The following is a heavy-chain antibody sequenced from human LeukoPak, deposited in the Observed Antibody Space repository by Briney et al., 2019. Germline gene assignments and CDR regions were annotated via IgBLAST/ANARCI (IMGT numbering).Heavy chain of an antibody. D-gene: IGHD3-22*01. CDR3: ARDEARYSSGYYPNWFDP. J-gene: IGHJ5*02. CDR1: GYTFTSYG. Sequence: ASVKVSCKASGYTFTSYGISWVRQAPGQGLEWMGRISVYNGYTHYANNHQGRVTMTTDTSTSTAYMELRSLRSDDTAVYYCARDEARYSSGYYPNWFDPWGQGTLVTVSS. V-gene: IGHV1-18*01. CDR2: ISVYNGYT.